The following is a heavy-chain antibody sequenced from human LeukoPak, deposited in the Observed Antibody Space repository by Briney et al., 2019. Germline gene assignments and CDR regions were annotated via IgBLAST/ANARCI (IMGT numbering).Heavy chain of an antibody. CDR2: ISSSSSYI. V-gene: IGHV3-21*01. Sequence: PGGSLRLSCAASGFTFSSYSMNWVRQAPGKGLEWVSSISSSSSYIYYADSLKGRFTISRDNAKNSLFLQMNSLRAEDTAVYYCARDYRRDFDYWGQGTLVTVSS. CDR3: ARDYRRDFDY. D-gene: IGHD3-16*02. J-gene: IGHJ4*02. CDR1: GFTFSSYS.